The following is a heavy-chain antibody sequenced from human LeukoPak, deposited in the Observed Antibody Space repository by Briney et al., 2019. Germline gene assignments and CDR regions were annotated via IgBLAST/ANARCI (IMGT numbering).Heavy chain of an antibody. CDR2: INHSGST. Sequence: PSETLSLTCAVYGGSFSGYYWSWIRQPPGKGLEWIGEINHSGSTNYNPSLKSRVTISVDTSKNQFSLKLSSVTAADTAVYYCARGSPFGYDYVWGSYRYTTYFQHWGQGTLVTVSS. CDR3: ARGSPFGYDYVWGSYRYTTYFQH. J-gene: IGHJ1*01. D-gene: IGHD3-16*02. CDR1: GGSFSGYY. V-gene: IGHV4-34*01.